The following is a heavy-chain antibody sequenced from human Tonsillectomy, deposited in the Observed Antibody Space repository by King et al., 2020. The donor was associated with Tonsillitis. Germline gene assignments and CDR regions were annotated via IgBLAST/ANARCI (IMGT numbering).Heavy chain of an antibody. CDR1: GGSISSSDHY. CDR2: MCYSGTI. J-gene: IGHJ4*02. Sequence: QLQESGPGVVNPSETLSLTCTVSGGSISSSDHYWAWIRQPPVKGLEGIGYMCYSGTIFYNPSPKSRITRSGGTSANRFSLTLSSLTAADTAVYFCARSVSGSFDYWGQGALVTVSS. V-gene: IGHV4-39*01. D-gene: IGHD1-26*01. CDR3: ARSVSGSFDY.